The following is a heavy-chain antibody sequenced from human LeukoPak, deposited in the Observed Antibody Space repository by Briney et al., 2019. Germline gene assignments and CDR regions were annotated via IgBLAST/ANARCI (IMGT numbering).Heavy chain of an antibody. Sequence: GGSLRLSCAASGFTFSSYGMHWVRQAPGKGLEWVAVIWYDGSNKYYADSVKGRFTISRDNSKNTLYLQMNSLRAEDTAVYYCARDKLGKRGAFDIWGQGTTVTVSS. V-gene: IGHV3-33*01. D-gene: IGHD7-27*01. J-gene: IGHJ3*02. CDR1: GFTFSSYG. CDR2: IWYDGSNK. CDR3: ARDKLGKRGAFDI.